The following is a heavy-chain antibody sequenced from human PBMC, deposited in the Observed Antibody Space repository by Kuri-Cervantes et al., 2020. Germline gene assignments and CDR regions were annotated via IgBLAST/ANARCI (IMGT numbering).Heavy chain of an antibody. D-gene: IGHD6-25*01. V-gene: IGHV1-3*01. Sequence: ASVKVSCKASGYTFTSHAMHWVRQAPGQRLEWMGWINAGNGNTKYSQKFQGRVTMTRDTSTSTAYMELSSLRSEDTAVYYCARALVSASHPRLYYFDYWGQGTLVTVSS. CDR1: GYTFTSHA. CDR3: ARALVSASHPRLYYFDY. J-gene: IGHJ4*02. CDR2: INAGNGNT.